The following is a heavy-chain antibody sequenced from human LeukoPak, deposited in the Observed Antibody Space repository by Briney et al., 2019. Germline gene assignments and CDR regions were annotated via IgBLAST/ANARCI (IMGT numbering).Heavy chain of an antibody. D-gene: IGHD6-13*01. J-gene: IGHJ4*02. V-gene: IGHV3-33*01. CDR1: GFTFSSYG. CDR2: IWYDGSNK. Sequence: GGSLRLSCAASGFTFSSYGMHWVRQAPGKGLEWVAVIWYDGSNKYYADSVKGRFTISRDNSKNTLYLQMNSLRAEDTAVYYCARGGIAAARIPFDYWGQGTLVTVSS. CDR3: ARGGIAAARIPFDY.